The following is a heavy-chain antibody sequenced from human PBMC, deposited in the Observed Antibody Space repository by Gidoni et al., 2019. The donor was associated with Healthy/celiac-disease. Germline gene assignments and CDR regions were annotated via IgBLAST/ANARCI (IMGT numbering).Heavy chain of an antibody. V-gene: IGHV3-15*01. CDR3: TTDPVGVTTFLHLYV. Sequence: EVQLVESGGGLVKPGGSLRLSCAASGFTFSNAWMSWVRQAPGKGLEWVGRIKSKTDGGTTDYAAPVKGRLTISREDSKNTLYLQMNSLKTEDTAVYYCTTDPVGVTTFLHLYVWGKGTTVTVSS. D-gene: IGHD2-21*02. J-gene: IGHJ6*04. CDR2: IKSKTDGGTT. CDR1: GFTFSNAW.